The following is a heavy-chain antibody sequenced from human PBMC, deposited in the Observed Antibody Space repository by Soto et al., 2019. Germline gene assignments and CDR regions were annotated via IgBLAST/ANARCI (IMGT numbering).Heavy chain of an antibody. CDR1: GFTFSDHY. J-gene: IGHJ4*02. CDR3: TVWGSGNDFGAA. Sequence: EVQLVESGGGLVQPGGSLRLSCAASGFTFSDHYMDWVRQAPGKGLEWVGSSKNKADSYTTEYAASVKGRFTISRDGSKNSLLLQMNSLKTEDTAVYYCTVWGSGNDFGAAWGQGILVTVSS. CDR2: SKNKADSYTT. D-gene: IGHD3-10*01. V-gene: IGHV3-72*01.